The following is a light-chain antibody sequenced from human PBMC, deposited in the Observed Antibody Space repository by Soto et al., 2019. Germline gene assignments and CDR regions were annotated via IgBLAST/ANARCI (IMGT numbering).Light chain of an antibody. Sequence: QSVLTQPASVSGSPGLSIAISCTGTSRDVGGYNSVSWYQQQPGKVPKLMIYDVSNRPSGVFNRFSGSKSGNTASLTISGLQAEDEGDYYCSSYTTGGSYVFGTGTKVTVL. CDR1: SRDVGGYNS. CDR3: SSYTTGGSYV. V-gene: IGLV2-14*01. CDR2: DVS. J-gene: IGLJ1*01.